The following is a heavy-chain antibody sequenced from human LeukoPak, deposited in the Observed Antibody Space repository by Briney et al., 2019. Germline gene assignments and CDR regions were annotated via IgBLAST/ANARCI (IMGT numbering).Heavy chain of an antibody. Sequence: SETLSLTCTVSGGSLSSYYWSCIRQPAGRGLEWIGRIYISGSTNYTPSLKSRVTMSVDTSKKQFSLKLSSVTAADTAVYYCARELAYTYYYCCMDVWGQGTTVTVSS. D-gene: IGHD1-14*01. CDR2: IYISGST. V-gene: IGHV4-4*07. CDR1: GGSLSSYY. CDR3: ARELAYTYYYCCMDV. J-gene: IGHJ6*02.